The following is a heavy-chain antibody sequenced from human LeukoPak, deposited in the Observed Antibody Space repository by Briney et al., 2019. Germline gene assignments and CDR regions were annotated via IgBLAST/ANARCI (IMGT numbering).Heavy chain of an antibody. CDR3: ARDLMMEGRYFYHYMDV. CDR1: GFNFDDYA. J-gene: IGHJ6*03. V-gene: IGHV3-9*01. CDR2: ISWSSSTM. D-gene: IGHD2-8*01. Sequence: GGSLRLSCATSGFNFDDYAMHWVRQAPGKGLEWVSGISWSSSTMGYADSVRGRFTISRDKATNSLYLQMDSLRKEDTALYYCARDLMMEGRYFYHYMDVWGKGTTVTVSS.